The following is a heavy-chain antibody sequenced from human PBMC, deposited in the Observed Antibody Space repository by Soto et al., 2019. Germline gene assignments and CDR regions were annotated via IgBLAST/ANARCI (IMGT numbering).Heavy chain of an antibody. CDR3: ASGGARSGTFTLELPDH. V-gene: IGHV1-45*01. CDR1: GNTFSYHY. CDR2: IAPFSGDV. D-gene: IGHD3-16*01. Sequence: QMQLVQSGAEVTKTGSSVTVSCQALGNTFSYHYLHRVRQAPGQALEWMGWIAPFSGDVHYAQKFNERVTLTRNRSINTPYMRMSSLRSEDTAIYFCASGGARSGTFTLELPDHWGQGTLVTVSS. J-gene: IGHJ4*02.